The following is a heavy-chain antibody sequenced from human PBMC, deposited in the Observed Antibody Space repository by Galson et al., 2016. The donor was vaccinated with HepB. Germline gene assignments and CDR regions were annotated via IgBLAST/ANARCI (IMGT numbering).Heavy chain of an antibody. CDR2: ISGSGGST. CDR3: AKDVSYSDYGPYHYFYGLDV. J-gene: IGHJ6*04. Sequence: FSSYAMNWVRQAPGEGLEWASSISGSGGSTYYADSVKGRFTISRDNSKNRLYLQMNSLRAEDTAIYYCAKDVSYSDYGPYHYFYGLDVWGKGTTVTVSS. D-gene: IGHD4-17*01. V-gene: IGHV3-23*01. CDR1: FSSYA.